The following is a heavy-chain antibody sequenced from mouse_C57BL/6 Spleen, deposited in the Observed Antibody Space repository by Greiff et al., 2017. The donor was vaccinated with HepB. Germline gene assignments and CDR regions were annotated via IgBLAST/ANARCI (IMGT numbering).Heavy chain of an antibody. CDR3: ARGLRPYYYAMDY. D-gene: IGHD2-4*01. CDR2: ISSSSSTI. V-gene: IGHV5-17*01. CDR1: GFTFSDYG. Sequence: EVQGVESGGGLVKPGGSLKLSCAASGFTFSDYGMHWVRQAPEKGLEWVAYISSSSSTIYYADTVKGRFTISRDNAKNTLFLQMTSLRSEDTAMYYCARGLRPYYYAMDYWGQGTSVTVSS. J-gene: IGHJ4*01.